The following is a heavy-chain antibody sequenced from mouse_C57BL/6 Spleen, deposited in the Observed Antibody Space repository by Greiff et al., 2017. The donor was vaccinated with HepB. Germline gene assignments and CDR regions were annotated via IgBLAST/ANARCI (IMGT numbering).Heavy chain of an antibody. J-gene: IGHJ2*01. D-gene: IGHD2-3*01. Sequence: QVQLQQPGAELVKPGASVKMSCKASGYTFTSYWTTWVKQRPGQGLEWIGDIYPGSGSTNYNEKFKSKATLTVDKSSSTAYMQLSSLTSEDSAVYYCARSDGYYYFDYWGQGTTLTVSS. CDR2: IYPGSGST. V-gene: IGHV1-55*01. CDR1: GYTFTSYW. CDR3: ARSDGYYYFDY.